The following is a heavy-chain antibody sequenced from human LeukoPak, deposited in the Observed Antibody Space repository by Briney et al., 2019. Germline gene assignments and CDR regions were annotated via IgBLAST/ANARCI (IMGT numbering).Heavy chain of an antibody. Sequence: SDTLSLTCAVSGASISSFFCNWVRQPPGKGLEWIGYIYKSENTNYNPSLKSRVTISGDTSKNEFSLKLTSVTAADTAEYYCVIGEGWQPDYWGQGTLVTVSS. V-gene: IGHV4-59*07. CDR1: GASISSFF. J-gene: IGHJ4*01. CDR2: IYKSENT. D-gene: IGHD5-24*01. CDR3: VIGEGWQPDY.